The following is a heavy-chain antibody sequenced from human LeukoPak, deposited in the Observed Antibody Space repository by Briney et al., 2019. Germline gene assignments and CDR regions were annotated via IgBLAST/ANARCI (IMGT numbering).Heavy chain of an antibody. CDR3: ARSQSGVFDV. J-gene: IGHJ3*01. Sequence: PGGSLRLSCAASGLTFSSHWMHWVRQAPGKGLVWVSRITNDGTSIIHADSVKGRFTISRDNAENTLYLQMNSLRPEDTALYYCARSQSGVFDVWGQGTMVIVSS. D-gene: IGHD2-15*01. CDR1: GLTFSSHW. CDR2: ITNDGTSI. V-gene: IGHV3-74*01.